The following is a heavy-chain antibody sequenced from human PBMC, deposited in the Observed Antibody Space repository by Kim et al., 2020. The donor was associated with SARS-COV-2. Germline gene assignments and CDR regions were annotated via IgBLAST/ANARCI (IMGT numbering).Heavy chain of an antibody. V-gene: IGHV1-2*06. J-gene: IGHJ3*02. CDR2: INPNSGGT. D-gene: IGHD5-12*01. CDR3: ASPSYSGYDWGDAFDI. Sequence: ASVKVSCKASGYTFTGYYMHWVRQAPGQGLEWMGRINPNSGGTNYAQKFQGRVTMTRDTSISTAYMELSRLRSDDTAVYYCASPSYSGYDWGDAFDIWGQGTMVTVSS. CDR1: GYTFTGYY.